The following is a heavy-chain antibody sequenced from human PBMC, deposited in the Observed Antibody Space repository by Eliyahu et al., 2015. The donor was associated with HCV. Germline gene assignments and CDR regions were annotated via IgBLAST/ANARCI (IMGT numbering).Heavy chain of an antibody. D-gene: IGHD2-2*01. V-gene: IGHV3-48*01. Sequence: EVQLVESGGGLVQPGGSLRLSCAASGFTFSPYSXXWVRQPPGEGAGGVSYISSDSTTIYYADSVKGRFTISRDNAKNSLYLQMNSLRAGDTAVYYCVRGGLSSTDRPGYYYGMDVWGQGTTVIVSS. CDR2: ISSDSTTI. CDR3: VRGGLSSTDRPGYYYGMDV. J-gene: IGHJ6*02. CDR1: GFTFSPYS.